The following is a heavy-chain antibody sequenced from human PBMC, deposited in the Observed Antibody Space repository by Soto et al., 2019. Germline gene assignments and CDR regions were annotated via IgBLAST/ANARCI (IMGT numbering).Heavy chain of an antibody. V-gene: IGHV1-18*01. D-gene: IGHD5-18*01. J-gene: IGHJ4*02. CDR2: MNPNSGNT. CDR1: GYTFTSYD. CDR3: ARDVGYGLIDY. Sequence: ASVKVSCKAAGYTFTSYDINWVRQATGQDFEWMGWMNPNSGNTNYAQKLQGRVTMTTDTSTSTAYMELRSLRSDDTAVYYCARDVGYGLIDYWGQGTLVTVSS.